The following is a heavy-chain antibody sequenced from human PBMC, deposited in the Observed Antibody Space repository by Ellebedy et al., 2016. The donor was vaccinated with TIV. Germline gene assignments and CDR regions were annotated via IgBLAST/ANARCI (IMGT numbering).Heavy chain of an antibody. D-gene: IGHD2-2*01. V-gene: IGHV4-38-2*02. CDR3: ARGGSGYCSSTSCSDAFDI. CDR1: GYSISSGYY. CDR2: IYHSGST. J-gene: IGHJ3*02. Sequence: GSLRLXCTVSGYSISSGYYWGWIRQPPGKGLEWIGSIYHSGSTYYNPSLKSRVTISVDTSKNQFSLKLSSVTAADTAVYYCARGGSGYCSSTSCSDAFDIWGQGTMVTVSS.